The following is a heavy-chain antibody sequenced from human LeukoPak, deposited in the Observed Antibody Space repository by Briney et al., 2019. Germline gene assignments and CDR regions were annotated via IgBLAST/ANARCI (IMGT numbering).Heavy chain of an antibody. D-gene: IGHD5-24*01. CDR1: GYTFTSYY. Sequence: GASVKVSCKASGYTFTSYYMHWVRQAPGQGLEWMRIINPSVGTTSYAQKFQGRVTMTRDTSTSTVYMELSSLRSEDTAVYYCARKGHLNYPGYYYYGMDVWGQGTTVTVSS. CDR2: INPSVGTT. J-gene: IGHJ6*02. CDR3: ARKGHLNYPGYYYYGMDV. V-gene: IGHV1-46*01.